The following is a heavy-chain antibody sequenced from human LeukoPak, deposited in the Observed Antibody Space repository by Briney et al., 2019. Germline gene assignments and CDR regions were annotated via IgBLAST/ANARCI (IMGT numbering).Heavy chain of an antibody. Sequence: GGSLRLSCAASGFTFSSYWMHWVRQAPGKGLVWVSRINSDGSSTTYADSVKGRFTISRDHAKDTLYLQMNSLRAEDTAVYDCARDIEQLTFDYRGQGTLVTVSS. CDR2: INSDGSST. D-gene: IGHD6-6*01. CDR3: ARDIEQLTFDY. V-gene: IGHV3-74*03. J-gene: IGHJ4*02. CDR1: GFTFSSYW.